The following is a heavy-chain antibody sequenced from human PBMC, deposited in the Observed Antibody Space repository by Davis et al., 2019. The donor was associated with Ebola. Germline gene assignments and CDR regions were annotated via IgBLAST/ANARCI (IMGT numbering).Heavy chain of an antibody. CDR3: ATRDTSSNCFGFYP. D-gene: IGHD6-13*01. J-gene: IGHJ5*02. CDR1: GFTFSGSA. CDR2: IRRKANSYAT. Sequence: GESLKISCAASGFTFSGSAMHWVRQASGKGLEWVGRIRRKANSYATAYAASVKGRFTISRDDSKNTLYLQMNSLRADDTAVYYCATRDTSSNCFGFYPWGQGTLVTVSS. V-gene: IGHV3-73*01.